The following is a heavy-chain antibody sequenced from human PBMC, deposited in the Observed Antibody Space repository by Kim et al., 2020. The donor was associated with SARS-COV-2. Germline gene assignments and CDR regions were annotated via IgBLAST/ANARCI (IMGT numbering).Heavy chain of an antibody. Sequence: SQTLSLTCAISGDSVSSNSAAWNWIRQSPSRGLEWLGRTYYRSKWYNDYAVSVKSRITINPDTSKNQFSLQLNSVTPEDTAVYYCARDLFYYGSGSYYYYYGMDVWGQGTTVTVSS. J-gene: IGHJ6*02. CDR1: GDSVSSNSAA. V-gene: IGHV6-1*01. CDR3: ARDLFYYGSGSYYYYYGMDV. D-gene: IGHD3-10*01. CDR2: TYYRSKWYN.